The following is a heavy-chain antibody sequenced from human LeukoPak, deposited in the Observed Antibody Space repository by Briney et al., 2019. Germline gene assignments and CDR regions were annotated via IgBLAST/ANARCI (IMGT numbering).Heavy chain of an antibody. CDR3: ARRESGDYLFDY. CDR2: IYHSGST. CDR1: GDSISSSKW. D-gene: IGHD4-17*01. V-gene: IGHV4-4*02. Sequence: SETLSLTCAVSGDSISSSKWWTWVRQPPGEGLVWVGEIYHSGSTNSNPSLKSRVNILVDKSKNEFSLKLSSVTTADKAVYYCARRESGDYLFDYWGQGTLVTVSS. J-gene: IGHJ4*02.